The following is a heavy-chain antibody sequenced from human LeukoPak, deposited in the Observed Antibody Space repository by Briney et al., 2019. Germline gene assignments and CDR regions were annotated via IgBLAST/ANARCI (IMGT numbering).Heavy chain of an antibody. V-gene: IGHV4-31*03. Sequence: PSQTLSPTCSVSGGSISSGGYYWSWIRQHPGKGLEWIGYIYYSGSTYYNPSLKSRVTISVDTSKNQFSLKLSSVTAADTAVYYCARGVEQLWLLYWGLGTLVTVSS. CDR2: IYYSGST. CDR1: GGSISSGGYY. J-gene: IGHJ4*02. D-gene: IGHD5-18*01. CDR3: ARGVEQLWLLY.